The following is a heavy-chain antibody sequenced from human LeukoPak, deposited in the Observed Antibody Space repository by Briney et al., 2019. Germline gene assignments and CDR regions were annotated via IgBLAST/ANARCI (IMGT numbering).Heavy chain of an antibody. J-gene: IGHJ4*02. CDR3: ARGARIGYDSRFDY. Sequence: SVKVSYKASGGTFNNYAISWVRQAPGQGGEWMGGIIPIFGIANYAQKFQGRVTITADKSTSTAYMELSSLRSEDTAVYYCARGARIGYDSRFDYWGQGTLVTVSS. CDR1: GGTFNNYA. V-gene: IGHV1-69*10. CDR2: IIPIFGIA. D-gene: IGHD5-12*01.